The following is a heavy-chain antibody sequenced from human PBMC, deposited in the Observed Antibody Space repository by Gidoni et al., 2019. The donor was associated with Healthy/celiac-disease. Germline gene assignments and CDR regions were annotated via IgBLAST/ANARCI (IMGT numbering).Heavy chain of an antibody. Sequence: EVQLLESGGGLVQHGGCLRLSWAASGFTFSSYGMSWVGQAPGQGLEWVASISGSGGSTYYADYVKGRFTISRDNSKNTLHLQMNSLRAEDTAVYYCAKDPYCISASCPFDYWGQGTLVTVSS. CDR3: AKDPYCISASCPFDY. D-gene: IGHD2-2*01. CDR1: GFTFSSYG. CDR2: ISGSGGST. J-gene: IGHJ4*02. V-gene: IGHV3-23*01.